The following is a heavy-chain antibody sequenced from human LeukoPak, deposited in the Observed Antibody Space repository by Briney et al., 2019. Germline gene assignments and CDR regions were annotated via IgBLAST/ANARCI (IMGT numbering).Heavy chain of an antibody. J-gene: IGHJ4*02. CDR2: ISTGGTDI. D-gene: IGHD1-7*01. CDR3: ARLGDLRGTTKGSDY. Sequence: GGSLRLSCAASGFTFSGHWMRWVRQAPGKGLVWVSRISTGGTDIKYADSVKGRFTVSRDNAKNTLYLQVDSLSAEDTAVYYCARLGDLRGTTKGSDYWGQGTLVTVSS. V-gene: IGHV3-74*03. CDR1: GFTFSGHW.